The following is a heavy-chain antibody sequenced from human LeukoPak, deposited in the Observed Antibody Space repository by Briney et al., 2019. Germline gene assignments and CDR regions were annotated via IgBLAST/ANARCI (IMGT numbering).Heavy chain of an antibody. J-gene: IGHJ4*02. V-gene: IGHV3-7*04. CDR3: AKDYGDYAPYFDY. D-gene: IGHD4-17*01. Sequence: GGSLRLSCAASGFTFSSYRMSWVRQAPGKGLEWVANIKQDGSEKYYVDSVKGRFTISRDNAKNSLYLQMNSLRAEDTAVYYCAKDYGDYAPYFDYWGQGTLVTVSS. CDR2: IKQDGSEK. CDR1: GFTFSSYR.